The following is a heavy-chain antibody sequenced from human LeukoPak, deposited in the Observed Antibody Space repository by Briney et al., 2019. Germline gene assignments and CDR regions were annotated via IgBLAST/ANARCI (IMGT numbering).Heavy chain of an antibody. J-gene: IGHJ6*03. CDR2: INHSGGS. CDR3: ARLVVRGVVYYYYYMDV. V-gene: IGHV4-34*01. Sequence: SETLSLTCAVYGGSFSGYYLSWIRQPPGKGLEWIGEINHSGGSNYNPSLKSRVTISVDTSKNQFSLKLSSVTAADTAVYYCARLVVRGVVYYYYYMDVWGKGTTVTISS. D-gene: IGHD3-10*01. CDR1: GGSFSGYY.